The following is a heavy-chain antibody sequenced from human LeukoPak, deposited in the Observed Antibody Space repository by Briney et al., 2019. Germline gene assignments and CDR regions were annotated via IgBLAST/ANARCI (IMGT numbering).Heavy chain of an antibody. Sequence: PSETLSLTCTVSGVSISSGDYYWSWIRQPPGKGLEWIVYIYYSGSTYYNPSLKSRVTISVDTSKNQFSLKLSSVTAADTAVYYCARAPVALPPLAFDIWGQGTMVTVSS. CDR2: IYYSGST. D-gene: IGHD5-12*01. CDR3: ARAPVALPPLAFDI. J-gene: IGHJ3*02. CDR1: GVSISSGDYY. V-gene: IGHV4-30-4*01.